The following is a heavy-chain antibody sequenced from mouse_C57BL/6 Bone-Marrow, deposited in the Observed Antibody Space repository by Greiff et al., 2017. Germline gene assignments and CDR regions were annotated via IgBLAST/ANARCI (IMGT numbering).Heavy chain of an antibody. CDR2: ISNLAYSI. V-gene: IGHV5-15*01. J-gene: IGHJ4*01. Sequence: EVQRVESGGGLVQPGGSLKLSCAASGFTFSDYGMAWVRQAPRKGPEWVAFISNLAYSIYYADTVTGRFTISRENGKNTLYLEMSSLRSEDTAMYYCARQGITTVVADYYAMDYWGQGTSVTVSS. CDR3: ARQGITTVVADYYAMDY. D-gene: IGHD1-1*01. CDR1: GFTFSDYG.